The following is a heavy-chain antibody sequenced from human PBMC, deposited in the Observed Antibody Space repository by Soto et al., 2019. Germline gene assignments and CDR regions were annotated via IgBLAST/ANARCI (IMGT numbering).Heavy chain of an antibody. CDR2: IYYSGST. J-gene: IGHJ4*02. V-gene: IGHV4-59*01. D-gene: IGHD6-19*01. CDR3: ARESHMGVYSSGSYGRGGYYFDY. Sequence: PSETLSLTCTVSGGSISSYYWSWVRQPPGKGLEWIGYIYYSGSTNYNPSLKSRVTISVDTSKNQFSLKLSSVTAANTAVYYCARESHMGVYSSGSYGRGGYYFDYWGQGTLVTVSS. CDR1: GGSISSYY.